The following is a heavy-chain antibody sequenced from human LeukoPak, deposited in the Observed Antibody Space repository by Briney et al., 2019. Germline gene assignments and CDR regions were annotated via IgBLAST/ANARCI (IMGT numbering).Heavy chain of an antibody. Sequence: ASVKVSCKASGYTFTSYGISWVRQAPGQGLEWMGWISAYNGNTNYAQKLQGRVTMTTDTSTCTAYMELRSLRSDDTAVYYCARARGLPGATVTSSRYYYYYGMDVWGQGTTVTVSS. CDR2: ISAYNGNT. CDR3: ARARGLPGATVTSSRYYYYYGMDV. V-gene: IGHV1-18*01. CDR1: GYTFTSYG. D-gene: IGHD4-17*01. J-gene: IGHJ6*02.